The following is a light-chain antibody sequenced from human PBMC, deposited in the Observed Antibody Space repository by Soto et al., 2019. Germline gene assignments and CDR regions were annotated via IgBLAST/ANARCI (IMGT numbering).Light chain of an antibody. CDR2: DNS. CDR1: NKT. Sequence: SYELTQPPSVSVAPGQTARITCGGNNKTVHWFQQKPGQAPVLVVFDNSDRPSGIPERFSGSNSGKTATLTISRVEAGDEADYYCQLWDNDGDHPWVIGGGTKLTVL. CDR3: QLWDNDGDHPWV. V-gene: IGLV3-21*02. J-gene: IGLJ3*02.